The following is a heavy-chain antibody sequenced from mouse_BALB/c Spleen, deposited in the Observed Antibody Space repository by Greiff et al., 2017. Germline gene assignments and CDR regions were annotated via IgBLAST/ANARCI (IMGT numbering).Heavy chain of an antibody. Sequence: EVQLQESGPGLVKPSQSLSLTCTVTGYSITGDYAWNWIRQFPGNKLEWMGSISYSGSTSYNPSFKSRISITRDTSKNQFFLQLNSVTTEDTATYYCARLYGNPYYAMDYWGQGTSVTVSS. D-gene: IGHD2-1*01. CDR3: ARLYGNPYYAMDY. CDR1: GYSITGDYA. V-gene: IGHV3-2*02. J-gene: IGHJ4*01. CDR2: ISYSGST.